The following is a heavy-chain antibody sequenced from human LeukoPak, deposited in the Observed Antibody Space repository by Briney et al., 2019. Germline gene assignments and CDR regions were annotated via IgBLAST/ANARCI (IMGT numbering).Heavy chain of an antibody. J-gene: IGHJ5*02. Sequence: SETLSLTCTVSGGSMSSYYWSFIRQSAGTGLEWLGRILMSGITCYNPSLQSRVTLSVDASKNQFSLGLTSVTAADTAVYYCARGDYYAGGGRNGFDPWGHGTRVSVST. CDR2: ILMSGIT. D-gene: IGHD3-16*01. V-gene: IGHV4-4*07. CDR3: ARGDYYAGGGRNGFDP. CDR1: GGSMSSYY.